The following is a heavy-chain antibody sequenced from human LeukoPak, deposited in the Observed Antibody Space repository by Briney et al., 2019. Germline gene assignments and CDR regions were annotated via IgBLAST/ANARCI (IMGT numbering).Heavy chain of an antibody. D-gene: IGHD6-19*01. CDR1: GGSISSYY. J-gene: IGHJ4*02. CDR3: ARHSSGWHTLGY. Sequence: SETLSLTCTVSGGSISSYYWGWIRQPPGKGLEWIGYIYYSGSTTYNPSLKSRVTISVDTSKNQFSLRLSSVTAADTAVYYCARHSSGWHTLGYWGQGTLVTVSS. V-gene: IGHV4-59*08. CDR2: IYYSGST.